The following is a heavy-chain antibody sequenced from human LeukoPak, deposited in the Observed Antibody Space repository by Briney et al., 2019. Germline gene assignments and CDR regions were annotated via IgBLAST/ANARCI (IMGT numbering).Heavy chain of an antibody. Sequence: ASVKVSCKASGYTFTSYGISWVRQAPGQGLEWMGWISAYNGNTNYAQKLQGRVTMTTDTSTSTAYMELRSLRSDDTAVYYCARAGPRYCSSTSCYSIDYWGQGTLVTVSS. CDR1: GYTFTSYG. CDR2: ISAYNGNT. V-gene: IGHV1-18*01. J-gene: IGHJ4*02. CDR3: ARAGPRYCSSTSCYSIDY. D-gene: IGHD2-2*01.